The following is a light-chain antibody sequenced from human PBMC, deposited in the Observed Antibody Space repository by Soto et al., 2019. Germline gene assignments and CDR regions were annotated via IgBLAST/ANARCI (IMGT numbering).Light chain of an antibody. CDR1: QDVSKY. CDR3: QQYDSHPLT. V-gene: IGKV1-33*01. J-gene: IGKJ4*01. Sequence: DIQMTQSPSSLSASVGDRVTITCQASQDVSKYLNWYQQKPGKVPKLLIYDASNLKTGVPSRFSGSGSGTDFSFTISSLQSEDTAEYYCQQYDSHPLTFGGGTKVEIK. CDR2: DAS.